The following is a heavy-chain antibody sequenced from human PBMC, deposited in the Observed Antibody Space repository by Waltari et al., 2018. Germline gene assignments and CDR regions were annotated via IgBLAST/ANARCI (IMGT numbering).Heavy chain of an antibody. Sequence: QVQLQESGPGLVKPSETLSLTCTVSGGSISSYYWSWIRQPPGTGLEWIGYIYYSGSTNYNPSLKSRVTISVDTSKNQFSLKLSSVTAADTAVYYCARGARDFWSGYYYYYYYGMDVWGQGTTVTVSS. V-gene: IGHV4-59*01. J-gene: IGHJ6*02. D-gene: IGHD3-3*01. CDR1: GGSISSYY. CDR2: IYYSGST. CDR3: ARGARDFWSGYYYYYYYGMDV.